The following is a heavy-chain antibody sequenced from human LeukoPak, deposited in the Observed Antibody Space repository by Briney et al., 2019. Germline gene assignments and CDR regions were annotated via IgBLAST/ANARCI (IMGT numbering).Heavy chain of an antibody. CDR2: IIPILGIA. D-gene: IGHD2-8*01. J-gene: IGHJ6*02. CDR1: GGTFSSYA. CDR3: ARGGIVLMVYATHVGMDV. V-gene: IGHV1-69*04. Sequence: SVKVSCKASGGTFSSYAISWVRQAPGQGLEWMGRIIPILGIANYAQKFQGRVTITADKSTSTAYMELSSLRSEDTAVYYCARGGIVLMVYATHVGMDVWGQGTTVTVSS.